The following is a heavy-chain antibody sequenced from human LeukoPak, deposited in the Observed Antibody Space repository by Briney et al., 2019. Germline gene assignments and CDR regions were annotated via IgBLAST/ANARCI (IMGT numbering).Heavy chain of an antibody. D-gene: IGHD3-16*01. V-gene: IGHV3-23*01. CDR1: GFTFSSYA. J-gene: IGHJ5*02. CDR2: ISGSGGST. CDR3: AKDPMSWGDNWFDP. Sequence: GGSLRLSCAASGFTFSSYAMSWVRQAPGKGLEWVSAISGSGGSTYYADSEKGRFAISRDNSKNTLYLQMNSLRAEDTAVYYCAKDPMSWGDNWFDPWGQGTLVTVSS.